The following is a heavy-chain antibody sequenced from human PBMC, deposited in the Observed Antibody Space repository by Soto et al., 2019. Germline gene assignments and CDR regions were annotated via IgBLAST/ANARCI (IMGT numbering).Heavy chain of an antibody. CDR3: VSAHGDCTHFDA. D-gene: IGHD2-21*02. CDR1: GGSFSSADDY. CDR2: IYYSGST. J-gene: IGHJ4*02. Sequence: QVQLQESGPGLVKPSQTLSLTCTVSGGSFSSADDYWTWIRQPPGKGLEWIGYIYYSGSTYYNPSLKSRVSISLDKSKKQSSPKLPSVTVADTAVYYCVSAHGDCTHFDAWGQGPLVTASS. V-gene: IGHV4-30-4*01.